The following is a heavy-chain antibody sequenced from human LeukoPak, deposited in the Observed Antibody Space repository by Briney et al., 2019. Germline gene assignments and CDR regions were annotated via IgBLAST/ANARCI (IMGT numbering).Heavy chain of an antibody. CDR3: ARENSGSYREFDY. J-gene: IGHJ4*02. Sequence: SETPSLTCTVSGGSISSYYRTWIRPPAGKGLEWIGRIYPSGSTNYNPSLKRRVTMSVDTSKTQFSLKLSSVTAADTAVYYGARENSGSYREFDYWGQGTLVTVSS. D-gene: IGHD1-26*01. CDR2: IYPSGST. CDR1: GGSISSYY. V-gene: IGHV4-4*07.